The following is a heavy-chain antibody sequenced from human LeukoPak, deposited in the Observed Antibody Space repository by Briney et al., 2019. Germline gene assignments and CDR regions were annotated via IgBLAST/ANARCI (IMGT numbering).Heavy chain of an antibody. CDR2: IYWDDDK. Sequence: SGPTLVKPTQTLTLTYTFSGFSLSTSKMGVGWIRQPPGKALEWLALIYWDDDKRYSPSLESRLTITKDTSNNQVVLTMTNMAAVDTGIYYCAHRVAYSSRIKYWGQGAPVTVSS. CDR3: AHRVAYSSRIKY. J-gene: IGHJ4*02. V-gene: IGHV2-5*02. CDR1: GFSLSTSKMG. D-gene: IGHD6-13*01.